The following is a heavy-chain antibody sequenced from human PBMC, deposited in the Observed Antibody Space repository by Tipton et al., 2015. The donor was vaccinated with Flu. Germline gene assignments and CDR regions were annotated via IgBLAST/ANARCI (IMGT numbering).Heavy chain of an antibody. D-gene: IGHD6-13*01. Sequence: GLVKPSGTLSLTCGVSGYSVSSGYYWAWIRRPPGKGLEWIGSIYHSGTTYYNPSLKSRVTISVDTSKNQFSLKLTSVTAVDTAVYYCARDRWEYSRGFDSWGQGTLVTVSP. CDR3: ARDRWEYSRGFDS. CDR1: GYSVSSGYY. J-gene: IGHJ4*02. V-gene: IGHV4-38-2*02. CDR2: IYHSGTT.